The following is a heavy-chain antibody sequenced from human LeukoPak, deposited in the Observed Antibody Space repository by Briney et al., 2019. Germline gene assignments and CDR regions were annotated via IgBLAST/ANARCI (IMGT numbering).Heavy chain of an antibody. V-gene: IGHV3-23*01. CDR1: GFTFSSYA. CDR2: ISDSGGST. CDR3: AKMSSGQTYFHY. D-gene: IGHD5-12*01. J-gene: IGHJ4*02. Sequence: PGGSLRLSCAASGFTFSSYAMSWVRQAPGKGLEWVSAISDSGGSTYYADSVKGRFTISRDNSKNMLYLQMNSLRAEDTAVYYCAKMSSGQTYFHYWGQGTLVTVSS.